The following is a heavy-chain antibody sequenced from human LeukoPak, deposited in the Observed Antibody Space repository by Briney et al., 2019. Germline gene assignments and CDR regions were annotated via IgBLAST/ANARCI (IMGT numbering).Heavy chain of an antibody. D-gene: IGHD3-10*01. V-gene: IGHV3-30*03. J-gene: IGHJ4*02. CDR2: ISYDGSNK. CDR1: GFTFSSYG. Sequence: TGGSLRLSCAASGFTFSSYGMHWVRQAPGKGLEWVAVISYDGSNKYYADSVKGRFTISRDNSKNTLYLQMNSLRAEDTAVYYCARDLMGRSSPSGYWGQGTLVTVSS. CDR3: ARDLMGRSSPSGY.